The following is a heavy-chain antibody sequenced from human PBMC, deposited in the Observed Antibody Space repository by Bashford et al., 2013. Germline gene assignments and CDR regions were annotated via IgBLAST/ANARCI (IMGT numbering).Heavy chain of an antibody. CDR3: VREAAGFDP. J-gene: IGHJ5*02. V-gene: IGHV1-18*01. Sequence: WVRQAPGQGLEWMGWISPYNGNTDYAQKLQGRVTMTTDTSTSTAYMELRSLRSDDSAVYYCVREAAGFDPWGQGTLVTVSS. CDR2: ISPYNGNT.